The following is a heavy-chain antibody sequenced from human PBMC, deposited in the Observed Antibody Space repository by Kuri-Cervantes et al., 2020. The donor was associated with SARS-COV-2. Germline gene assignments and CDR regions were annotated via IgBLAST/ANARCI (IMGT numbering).Heavy chain of an antibody. J-gene: IGHJ3*02. Sequence: GGSLRLSCAASGFTFRSYEMNWVRQAPGKGLEWVSYISSSGSTIYYADSVKGRFTISRDNAKNSLYLQMNSLRAEDTAVYYCARDGRPRVVIAGLGAFDIWGQGTMVTVSS. V-gene: IGHV3-48*03. CDR3: ARDGRPRVVIAGLGAFDI. CDR2: ISSSGSTI. CDR1: GFTFRSYE. D-gene: IGHD2-21*01.